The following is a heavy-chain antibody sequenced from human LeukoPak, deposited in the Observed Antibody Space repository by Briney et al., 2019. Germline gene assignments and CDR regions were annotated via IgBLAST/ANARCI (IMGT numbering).Heavy chain of an antibody. CDR2: INHSGST. CDR1: GGSFSGYY. D-gene: IGHD3-22*01. CDR3: ARGRRVGTMIAVVRTPLLFFDY. Sequence: PSETLSLTCAVYGGSFSGYYWSWIRQPPGKGLEWIGEINHSGSTNYNPSLKSRVTISVDTSKNQFSLKLSSVTAADTAVYYCARGRRVGTMIAVVRTPLLFFDYWGQGTLVTVSS. J-gene: IGHJ4*02. V-gene: IGHV4-34*01.